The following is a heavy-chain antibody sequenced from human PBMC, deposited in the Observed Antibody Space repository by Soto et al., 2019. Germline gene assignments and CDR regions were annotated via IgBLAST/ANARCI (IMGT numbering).Heavy chain of an antibody. Sequence: ASVEVSCKASGYTFTSYDINWVRQATGQGLEWMGWMNPNSGNTGYAQKFQGRVTMTRNTSISTAYMELSSLRSEDTAVYYCARGRGVYDFWSGYPTGAFDIWGQGTMVTVSS. J-gene: IGHJ3*02. CDR1: GYTFTSYD. V-gene: IGHV1-8*01. CDR3: ARGRGVYDFWSGYPTGAFDI. CDR2: MNPNSGNT. D-gene: IGHD3-3*01.